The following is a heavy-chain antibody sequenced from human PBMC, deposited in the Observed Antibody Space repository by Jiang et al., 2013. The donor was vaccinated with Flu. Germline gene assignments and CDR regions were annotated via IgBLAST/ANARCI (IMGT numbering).Heavy chain of an antibody. CDR3: ASTGVYYYYGMDL. CDR1: GFTVSSNY. CDR2: IYSGGST. J-gene: IGHJ6*02. Sequence: QLLESGGGLIQPGGSLRLSCAASGFTVSSNYMSWVRQAPGKGLEWVSVIYSGGSTYYTDSVKGRFTISRDSSKNTVYLQMNRLRAEDTAVYYCASTGVYYYYGMDLWGQGTTVTVSS. V-gene: IGHV3-53*01.